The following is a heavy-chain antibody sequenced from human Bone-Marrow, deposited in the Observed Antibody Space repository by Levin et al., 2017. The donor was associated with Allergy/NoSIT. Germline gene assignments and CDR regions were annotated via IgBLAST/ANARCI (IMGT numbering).Heavy chain of an antibody. CDR3: ARDSTYCSSTSCFYYYYTDV. Sequence: KPGESLKISCAGSGFTFRSYTMNWVRQAPGKGLEWVASTAGRSTNIYYADSVKGRFTISRDNAKNSVYLQMDSLRAEDTAVYYCARDSTYCSSTSCFYYYYTDVWGKGTTVTVSS. V-gene: IGHV3-21*01. D-gene: IGHD2-2*01. CDR1: GFTFRSYT. J-gene: IGHJ6*03. CDR2: TAGRSTNI.